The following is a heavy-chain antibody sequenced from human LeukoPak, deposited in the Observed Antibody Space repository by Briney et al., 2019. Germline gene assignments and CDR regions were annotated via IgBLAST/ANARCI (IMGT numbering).Heavy chain of an antibody. V-gene: IGHV3-23*01. CDR1: GFTFSSYA. CDR3: AKEPCPNGVCYTGYYFDY. CDR2: ISGSGGST. Sequence: GGSLRLSCEASGFTFSSYAMSWVHQAPGKGLEWVSAISGSGGSTYYADSVKGRFTISRDNSKNTLYLQMNSLRAEDTAVYYCAKEPCPNGVCYTGYYFDYWGQGTLVTVSS. J-gene: IGHJ4*02. D-gene: IGHD2-8*01.